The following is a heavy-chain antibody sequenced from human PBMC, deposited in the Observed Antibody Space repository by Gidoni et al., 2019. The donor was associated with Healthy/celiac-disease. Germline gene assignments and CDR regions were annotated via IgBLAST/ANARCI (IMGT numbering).Heavy chain of an antibody. V-gene: IGHV3-33*01. CDR1: GFTFSSYG. CDR3: ARGRVGGNYGPDDYFDY. D-gene: IGHD1-26*01. J-gene: IGHJ4*02. Sequence: QVQLVESGGGVVQPGRSLRLSCAASGFTFSSYGMHWVRQAPGKGLEWVAVIWYDGSNKYYADSVKGRFTISRDNSKNTLYLQMNSLRAEDTAVYYCARGRVGGNYGPDDYFDYWGQGTLVTVSS. CDR2: IWYDGSNK.